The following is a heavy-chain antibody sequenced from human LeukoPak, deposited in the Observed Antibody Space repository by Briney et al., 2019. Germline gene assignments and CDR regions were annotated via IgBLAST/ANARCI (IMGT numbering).Heavy chain of an antibody. CDR3: ARVRSSGWYPFDY. CDR1: GGTFSGYY. D-gene: IGHD6-19*01. Sequence: PSETLSLTCAVYGGTFSGYYWTWIRQPPGKGLEWIGEINHSGSTNYNPSLKSRVTISVDTSKNQFSLNLSSVTAADTAVYYCARVRSSGWYPFDYWGSGTLVTVSS. CDR2: INHSGST. V-gene: IGHV4-34*01. J-gene: IGHJ4*02.